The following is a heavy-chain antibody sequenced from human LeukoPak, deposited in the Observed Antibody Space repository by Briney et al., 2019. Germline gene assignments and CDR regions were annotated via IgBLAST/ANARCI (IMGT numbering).Heavy chain of an antibody. Sequence: GGSLTLSCAPSGFTFSDYYMSWIRQAPGKGLEWVSYISSSSSYTNYADSVKGRFTISRDNAKNSLYLQMNSLRAEDTAVYYCASGPYGSGSSYSLDYWGQGTLVTVSS. CDR1: GFTFSDYY. V-gene: IGHV3-11*06. CDR3: ASGPYGSGSSYSLDY. D-gene: IGHD3-10*01. J-gene: IGHJ4*02. CDR2: ISSSSSYT.